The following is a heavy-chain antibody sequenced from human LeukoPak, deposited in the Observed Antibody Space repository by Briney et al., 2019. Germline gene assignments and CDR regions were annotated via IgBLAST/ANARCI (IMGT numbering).Heavy chain of an antibody. V-gene: IGHV3-9*03. J-gene: IGHJ3*02. D-gene: IGHD6-13*01. CDR3: AKDIDSSNWPDAFDI. CDR1: GFTFDDYA. Sequence: PGGSLRLSCAASGFTFDDYAMHWVRHAPGKGLEWVSAISWNSGSIDYGDSVKGRFTISRDNAKNSLYLQINSLRAEDMALYYCAKDIDSSNWPDAFDIWGQGKMVTVSA. CDR2: ISWNSGSI.